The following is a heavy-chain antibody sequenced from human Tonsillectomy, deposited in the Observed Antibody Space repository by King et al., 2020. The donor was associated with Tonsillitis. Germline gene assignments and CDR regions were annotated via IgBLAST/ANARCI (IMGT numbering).Heavy chain of an antibody. CDR1: GFTFSSYD. J-gene: IGHJ4*02. CDR2: IGTAGDT. CDR3: ARDLFGEFDY. D-gene: IGHD3-10*02. V-gene: IGHV3-13*04. Sequence: VQLVESGGGLVQPGGSLRLSWAASGFTFSSYDMHWVRQVTGKGLEGVSAIGTAGDTYYPGSVKGRFTISRENAKNSLYLQMNSLRAGDTAVYYCARDLFGEFDYWGQGTLVTVSS.